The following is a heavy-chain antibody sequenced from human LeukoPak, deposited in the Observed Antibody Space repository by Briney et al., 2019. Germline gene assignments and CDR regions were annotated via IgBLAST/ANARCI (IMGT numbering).Heavy chain of an antibody. Sequence: GRSLRLSCAASGFTFSSYTMHWVRQAPGKGLEWVAVISYDGSNKYYADSVKGRFTISRDNSKNTLYLQMNSLRAEDTAVYYCATRPPYSSSSHWFDPWGQGTLVTVSS. CDR1: GFTFSSYT. J-gene: IGHJ5*02. V-gene: IGHV3-30*01. CDR3: ATRPPYSSSSHWFDP. CDR2: ISYDGSNK. D-gene: IGHD6-6*01.